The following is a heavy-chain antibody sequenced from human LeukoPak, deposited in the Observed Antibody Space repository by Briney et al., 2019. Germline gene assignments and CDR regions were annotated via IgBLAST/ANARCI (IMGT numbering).Heavy chain of an antibody. D-gene: IGHD5-24*01. Sequence: SETLSLTCTVSGDSISSSIYYWSWIRQPAGKGLEWIGRMSTSGSTSYNPSLKSRVTISVDTSRHQFSLRLYSVTAADTAVYYCTRDPRGPVEMTTSDYWGQGTLVTVSS. J-gene: IGHJ4*02. CDR1: GDSISSSIYY. CDR3: TRDPRGPVEMTTSDY. V-gene: IGHV4-61*02. CDR2: MSTSGST.